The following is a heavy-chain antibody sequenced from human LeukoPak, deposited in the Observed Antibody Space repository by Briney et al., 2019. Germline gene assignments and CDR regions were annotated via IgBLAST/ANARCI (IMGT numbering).Heavy chain of an antibody. V-gene: IGHV4-34*01. CDR2: INHSGST. D-gene: IGHD5-12*01. CDR1: SGSFSGYY. CDR3: ARGVGGYSGYNWFDP. J-gene: IGHJ5*02. Sequence: PSETLSLTRAVYSGSFSGYYWSWIRQPPGKGLEWIGEINHSGSTNYNPSLKSRVTISVDTSKNQFSLKLSSVTAADTAVYYCARGVGGYSGYNWFDPWGQGTLVTVSS.